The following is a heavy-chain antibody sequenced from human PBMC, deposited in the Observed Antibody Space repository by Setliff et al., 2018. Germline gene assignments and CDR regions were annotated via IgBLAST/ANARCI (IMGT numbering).Heavy chain of an antibody. CDR2: IHHSGKA. CDR3: ARAHTWSLPNDNSGYPGWFDP. D-gene: IGHD3-22*01. J-gene: IGHJ5*02. Sequence: PSETLSLTCAVSGFSISSGYYWGWIRQPPGKGLEWIVNIHHSGKAYYNPSLKSGLTMSVDTSKNRGSLKLSSVTAADTAVYYCARAHTWSLPNDNSGYPGWFDPWGQGTLVTVSS. CDR1: GFSISSGYY. V-gene: IGHV4-38-2*01.